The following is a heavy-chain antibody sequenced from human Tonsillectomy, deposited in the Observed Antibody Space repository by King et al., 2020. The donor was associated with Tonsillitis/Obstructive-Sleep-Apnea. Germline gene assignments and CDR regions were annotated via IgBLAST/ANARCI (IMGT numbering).Heavy chain of an antibody. D-gene: IGHD6-19*01. CDR2: TYYRSKWYN. J-gene: IGHJ6*02. Sequence: QVQLPQSGPGLVKPSQTLSLTCAISGDSVSSNSAAWNWIRQSPSRGLEWLGRTYYRSKWYNDYAVSVKSRITINPDTSKNQFSLQLNSVTPEDTAVYYGAREQGRGWYDYYDGMDVWGQGTTVTVSS. CDR1: GDSVSSNSAA. CDR3: AREQGRGWYDYYDGMDV. V-gene: IGHV6-1*01.